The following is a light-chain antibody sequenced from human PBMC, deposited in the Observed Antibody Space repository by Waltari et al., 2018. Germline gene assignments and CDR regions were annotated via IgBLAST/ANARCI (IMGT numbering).Light chain of an antibody. CDR2: WAS. CDR1: QSLFYSSNNKNY. CDR3: QQYYITPLS. J-gene: IGKJ4*01. Sequence: DVVMTQSPDFLAVSLGERATIHCKSSQSLFYSSNNKNYFAWYQQKPGQPPKVPIYWASTRESGVPDRFSGSGSGTDFTLTISSLQAEDVAIYFCQQYYITPLSFGGGTRVEIK. V-gene: IGKV4-1*01.